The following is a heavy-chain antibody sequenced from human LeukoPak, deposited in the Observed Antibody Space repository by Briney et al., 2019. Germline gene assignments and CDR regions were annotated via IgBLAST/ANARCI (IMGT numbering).Heavy chain of an antibody. V-gene: IGHV1-2*06. CDR1: GYTFTGYY. CDR3: ASSGQGHSGSYYSVYYYHYYMDV. J-gene: IGHJ6*03. CDR2: INPNSGGR. D-gene: IGHD1-26*01. Sequence: ASVKVSCKASGYTFTGYYMHWVRQAPGQGLEWMGRINPNSGGRNYAQKFQGRVTMTRDTSISTAYMELSRLRSDDTAVYYCASSGQGHSGSYYSVYYYHYYMDVWGKGTTVTVSS.